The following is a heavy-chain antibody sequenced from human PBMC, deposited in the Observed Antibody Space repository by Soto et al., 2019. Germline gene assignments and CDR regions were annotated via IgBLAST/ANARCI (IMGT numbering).Heavy chain of an antibody. D-gene: IGHD3-3*01. CDR2: TYYGGSA. CDR1: GGSISSGGYY. J-gene: IGHJ1*01. CDR3: ASQGLEGSGIQRWITYPAV. V-gene: IGHV4-39*01. Sequence: EALSLTCTVSGGSISSGGYYWSWIRQHPGKGVEGIGTTYYGGSAFSTPSLKSRVYLPVDTSQNQFSLKLESVTAADTAVYYCASQGLEGSGIQRWITYPAVRGHGAPVTVSS.